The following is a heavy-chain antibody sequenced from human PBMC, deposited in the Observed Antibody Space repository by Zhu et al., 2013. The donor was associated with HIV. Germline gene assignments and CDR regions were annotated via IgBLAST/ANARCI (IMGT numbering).Heavy chain of an antibody. V-gene: IGHV1-2*02. J-gene: IGHJ6*02. CDR3: ARMYYYDSSGYSYGMDV. CDR2: INPNNGGT. D-gene: IGHD3-22*01. Sequence: QVQLVQSGAEVKKPGASVKVSCKASGYTFTSYDINWVRQATGQGLEWMGWINPNNGGTNYAQKFQGRVTMTRDTSISTAYMELSRLRSDDTAVYYCARMYYYDSSGYSYGMDVWGQGTTVTVSS. CDR1: GYTFTSYD.